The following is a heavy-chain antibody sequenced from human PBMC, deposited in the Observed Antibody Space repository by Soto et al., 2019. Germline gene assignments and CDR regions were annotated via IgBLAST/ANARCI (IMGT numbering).Heavy chain of an antibody. CDR3: ARVAVLVWFGEDYFDS. CDR2: INSDGSST. D-gene: IGHD3-10*01. V-gene: IGHV3-74*01. Sequence: EVQLVESGGGLVQPGGSLRLSCAASGFTFSSYWMHWVHQAPGKGLVWVSRINSDGSSTTYADSVKGRFTISRDNAKNTLYLQMNSLRAEDTAVYYCARVAVLVWFGEDYFDSWGQGTLVTVSS. CDR1: GFTFSSYW. J-gene: IGHJ4*02.